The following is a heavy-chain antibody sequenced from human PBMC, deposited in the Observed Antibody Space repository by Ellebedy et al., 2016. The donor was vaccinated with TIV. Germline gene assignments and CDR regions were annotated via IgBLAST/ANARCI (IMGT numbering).Heavy chain of an antibody. CDR3: ARRGDGSGHFDY. CDR2: IYHTGSP. V-gene: IGHV4-4*02. Sequence: SETLSLXXAVSGASIISSYWWSWFRQPPGKGLEWIAEIYHTGSPSYNPSLKSRVTISVDRSKNQFSLNLNSVTAADTAVYYCARRGDGSGHFDYWGQGTLVTVSS. CDR1: GASIISSYW. J-gene: IGHJ4*02. D-gene: IGHD3-10*01.